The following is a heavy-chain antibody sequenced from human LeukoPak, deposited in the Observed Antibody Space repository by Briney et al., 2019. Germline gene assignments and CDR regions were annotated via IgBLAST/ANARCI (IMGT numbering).Heavy chain of an antibody. J-gene: IGHJ3*02. CDR3: ARVACCRSGALGAFDI. CDR2: ISGYNGNT. Sequence: GASVKVSCKASGYTFTSYGISWVRQAPGQGLEWMGWISGYNGNTNYAQKLQGRVTMTTEKSTSTAYMELRSLRSDDTAVYYCARVACCRSGALGAFDIWGQGTMVTVSS. V-gene: IGHV1-18*01. CDR1: GYTFTSYG. D-gene: IGHD3-10*01.